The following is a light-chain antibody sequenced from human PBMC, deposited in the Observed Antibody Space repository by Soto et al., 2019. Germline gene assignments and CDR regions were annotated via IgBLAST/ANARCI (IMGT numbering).Light chain of an antibody. CDR2: GAS. CDR3: QQYGSSPYT. CDR1: QSVSSSY. V-gene: IGKV3-20*01. J-gene: IGKJ2*01. Sequence: EIVLTQSTGTLSLSPGERATLSCRASQSVSSSYLAWYQQKPGQAPRLLIYGASSKATGIPDRFSGSGSGTYFTRTISRLEPEDVAVYYWQQYGSSPYTFGQGTKLEIK.